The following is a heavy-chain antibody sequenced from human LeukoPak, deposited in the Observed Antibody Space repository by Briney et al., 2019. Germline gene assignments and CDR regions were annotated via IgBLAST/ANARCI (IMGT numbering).Heavy chain of an antibody. CDR2: IYYTGST. Sequence: SETLSLTCSVSGGSIGSSASYWAWIRQPPGKGLEWIATIYYTGSTYNNPSLKNRVIISVDTSKSQFSLKLSSVTTADTAIYYCARHRKHLTLPNYFDYWGQGTLVTVSS. V-gene: IGHV4-39*01. CDR3: ARHRKHLTLPNYFDY. CDR1: GGSIGSSASY. J-gene: IGHJ4*02. D-gene: IGHD3-16*01.